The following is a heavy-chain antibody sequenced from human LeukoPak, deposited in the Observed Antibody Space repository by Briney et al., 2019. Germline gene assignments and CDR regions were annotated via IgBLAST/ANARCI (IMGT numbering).Heavy chain of an antibody. CDR1: GGSFSGYY. V-gene: IGHV4-34*01. CDR2: INHSGST. D-gene: IGHD6-19*01. J-gene: IGHJ4*02. Sequence: SETLSLTCAVYGGSFSGYYWSWIRQPPGKGLEWIGEINHSGSTYYNPSLKSRVTISVDTSRNQFSLKLSSVTAADTAVYYCASLAVAGLSEGYWGQGTLVTVSS. CDR3: ASLAVAGLSEGY.